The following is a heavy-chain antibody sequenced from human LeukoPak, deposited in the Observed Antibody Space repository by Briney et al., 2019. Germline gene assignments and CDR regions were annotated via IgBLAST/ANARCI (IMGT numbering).Heavy chain of an antibody. Sequence: SVKVSCKASGYTFTSYGISWVRQAPGQGLEWMGGIIPIFGTANYAQKFQGRVTITADKSTSTAYMELSSLRSEDTAVYYCARCYYDSSGPLVWYFDLWGRGTLVTVSS. D-gene: IGHD3-22*01. CDR3: ARCYYDSSGPLVWYFDL. CDR1: GYTFTSYG. CDR2: IIPIFGTA. V-gene: IGHV1-69*06. J-gene: IGHJ2*01.